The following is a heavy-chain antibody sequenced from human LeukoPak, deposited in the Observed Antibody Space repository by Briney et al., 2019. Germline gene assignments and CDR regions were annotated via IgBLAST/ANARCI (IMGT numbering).Heavy chain of an antibody. CDR2: ISYDGSNK. D-gene: IGHD3-16*02. CDR3: ASTFYPLADY. CDR1: GFTFSSYA. Sequence: GGSLRLSCAASGFTFSSYAMHWVRQAPGKGLEGVAVISYDGSNKYYADSVKGRFTISRDNSKNTLYLQMNSLRAEDTAVYYCASTFYPLADYWGQGTLVTVSS. J-gene: IGHJ4*02. V-gene: IGHV3-30-3*01.